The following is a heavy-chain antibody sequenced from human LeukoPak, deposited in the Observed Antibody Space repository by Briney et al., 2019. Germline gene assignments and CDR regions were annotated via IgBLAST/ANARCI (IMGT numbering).Heavy chain of an antibody. Sequence: GESLKISCKGSGYSFTNNWIGWVRPMPGKGLEWMGIIYPGDSDTRYSPSFQGQVTISADKSISTAYLRWSSLKASDTAMYYCARLSPFCRIKGDGTCYSDYWGQGTLVTVSS. CDR1: GYSFTNNW. V-gene: IGHV5-51*01. CDR3: ARLSPFCRIKGDGTCYSDY. J-gene: IGHJ4*02. CDR2: IYPGDSDT. D-gene: IGHD2-15*01.